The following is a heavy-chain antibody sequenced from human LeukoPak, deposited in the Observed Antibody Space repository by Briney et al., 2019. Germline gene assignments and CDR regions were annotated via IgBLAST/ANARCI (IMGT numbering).Heavy chain of an antibody. CDR3: ARVEIGGGKSSIRTFDY. V-gene: IGHV1-2*02. Sequence: ASVKVSCKASGYTFTDYYIHWVRQAPGQGLEWMGLINPNTGGTDYAQKFQGRVTMTRDTSITTAYMELNSLRSDDTAVYYCARVEIGGGKSSIRTFDYWGQGTLVTVSS. J-gene: IGHJ4*02. CDR2: INPNTGGT. CDR1: GYTFTDYY. D-gene: IGHD6-13*01.